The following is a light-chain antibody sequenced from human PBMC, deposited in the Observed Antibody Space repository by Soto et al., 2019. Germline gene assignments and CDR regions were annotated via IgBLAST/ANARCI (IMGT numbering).Light chain of an antibody. Sequence: EIVVTQSPATLSLSPGERATLSCRASLSVSNCLAWYQQRPGQAPRLLIYHVSSRAPGIPARFSGSGSGTDFTLTISSLEPEYFAVYYCQQCSNWSPITFGQGPRLEIK. CDR1: LSVSNC. CDR3: QQCSNWSPIT. J-gene: IGKJ5*01. V-gene: IGKV3-11*01. CDR2: HVS.